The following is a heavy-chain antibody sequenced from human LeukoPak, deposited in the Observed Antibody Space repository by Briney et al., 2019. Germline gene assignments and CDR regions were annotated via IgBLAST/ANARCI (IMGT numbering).Heavy chain of an antibody. CDR2: ISAYNGNT. CDR3: ARSEEWFGEFAFDI. J-gene: IGHJ3*02. CDR1: GGTFSSYA. Sequence: ASVKVSCKASGGTFSSYAISWVRQAPGQGLEWMGWISAYNGNTNYAQKLQGRDTMTTDTSTSTAYMELRSLRSDDTAVYYCARSEEWFGEFAFDIWGQGTMVTVSS. D-gene: IGHD3-10*01. V-gene: IGHV1-18*01.